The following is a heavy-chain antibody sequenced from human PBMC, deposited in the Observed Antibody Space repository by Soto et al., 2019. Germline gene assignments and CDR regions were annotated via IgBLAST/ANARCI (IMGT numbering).Heavy chain of an antibody. CDR1: GYTFTSYD. D-gene: IGHD5-12*01. CDR2: MNPNSGNT. J-gene: IGHJ4*02. CDR3: ARINLSDAPKWLRPDSVFDY. V-gene: IGHV1-8*01. Sequence: ASVKVSCKASGYTFTSYDINWVRQATGQGLEWMGWMNPNSGNTGYAQEFQGRVAMTRNTSISTAYMELSSLRSEDTAVYYCARINLSDAPKWLRPDSVFDYWGQGTLVPVSS.